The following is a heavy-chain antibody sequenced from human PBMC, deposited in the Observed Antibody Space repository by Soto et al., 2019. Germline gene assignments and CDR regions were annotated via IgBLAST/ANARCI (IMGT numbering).Heavy chain of an antibody. CDR2: INPSGST. Sequence: SETLSLTCAVYGGSFSGYYWSWIRQPPGKGLEWIGEINPSGSTNYNPSLKSRVTISVDTSKNQFSLKLSAVTAADTAVYYCARGWNGGSFCDYWGQGTLVTVSS. V-gene: IGHV4-34*01. CDR1: GGSFSGYY. CDR3: ARGWNGGSFCDY. J-gene: IGHJ4*02. D-gene: IGHD1-1*01.